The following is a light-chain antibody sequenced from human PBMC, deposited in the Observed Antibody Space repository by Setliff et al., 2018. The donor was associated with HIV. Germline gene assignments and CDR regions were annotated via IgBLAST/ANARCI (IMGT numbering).Light chain of an antibody. CDR3: NSYRSRSTYG. J-gene: IGLJ1*01. V-gene: IGLV2-14*01. CDR2: EVN. CDR1: TSDIGAFNF. Sequence: QSVLTQPASVSGPPGQSITISCTGTTSDIGAFNFVSWYQQHPGKAPKLIIYEVNYRPSGVSTRFSGSKSGNTASLAISGLQAEDEADYYCNSYRSRSTYGFGTGTKVTVL.